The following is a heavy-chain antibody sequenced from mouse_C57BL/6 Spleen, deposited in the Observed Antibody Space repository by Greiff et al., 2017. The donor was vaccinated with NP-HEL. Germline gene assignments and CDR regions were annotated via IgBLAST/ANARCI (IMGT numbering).Heavy chain of an antibody. CDR1: GYTFTDYN. CDR2: INPNNGGT. CDR3: ARLRAPVDWYFDV. V-gene: IGHV1-18*01. Sequence: VQLQQSGPELVKPGASVKIPCKASGYTFTDYNMDWVKQSHGKSLEWIGDINPNNGGTIYNQKFKGKATLTVDKSSSTAYMELRSLTSEDTAVYYCARLRAPVDWYFDVWGTGTTVTVSS. J-gene: IGHJ1*03. D-gene: IGHD1-1*01.